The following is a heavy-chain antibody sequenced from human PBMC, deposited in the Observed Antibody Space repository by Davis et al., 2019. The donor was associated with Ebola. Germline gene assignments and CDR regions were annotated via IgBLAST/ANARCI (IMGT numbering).Heavy chain of an antibody. CDR3: ARGLITFGGAYYFDY. Sequence: SETLSLTCTVSGGSISSYYWSWIRQPPGKGLEWIGEINHSGSTNYNPSLKSRVTISVDTSKNQFSLKLSSVTAADTAVYYCARGLITFGGAYYFDYWGQGTLVTVSS. CDR1: GGSISSYY. V-gene: IGHV4-34*01. CDR2: INHSGST. J-gene: IGHJ4*02. D-gene: IGHD3-16*01.